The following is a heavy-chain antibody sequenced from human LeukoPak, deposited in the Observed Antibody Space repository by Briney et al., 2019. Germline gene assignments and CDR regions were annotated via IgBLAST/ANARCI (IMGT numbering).Heavy chain of an antibody. D-gene: IGHD5-24*01. J-gene: IGHJ4*02. CDR1: GFTFSSYS. V-gene: IGHV3-21*01. CDR3: AREGDGYNSPIDY. CDR2: ISSSSSYI. Sequence: GSLRLSCAASGFTFSSYSMNWVRQAPGKGLEWVSSISSSSSYIYNADSVKGRFTISRDNAKNSLSLQMNSLRAEDTAVYYCAREGDGYNSPIDYWGQGTLVTVPS.